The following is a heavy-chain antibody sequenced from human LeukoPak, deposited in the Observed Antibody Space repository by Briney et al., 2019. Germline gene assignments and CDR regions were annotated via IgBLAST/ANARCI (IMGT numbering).Heavy chain of an antibody. CDR2: IYNSGST. J-gene: IGHJ4*02. CDR3: ARNSSGNYFDY. Sequence: PSETLSLTCAVSGNSISNTYYWGWIRQPPGKELEWIGSIYNSGSTHYNPSLKSRVTISVDTSKNQFSLKLSSVTAADTAVYYCARNSSGNYFDYRGQGTLVTVSS. D-gene: IGHD1-26*01. CDR1: GNSISNTYY. V-gene: IGHV4-38-2*01.